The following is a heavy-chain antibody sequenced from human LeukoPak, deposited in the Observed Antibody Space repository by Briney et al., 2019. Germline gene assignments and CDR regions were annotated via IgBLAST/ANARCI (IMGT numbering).Heavy chain of an antibody. Sequence: HTGGSLRLSCAASGFTFSYYWMTWVRQAPGKGLEWVASIKEDGSEKYYVNSVKGRFTISRDNAKNSLYLQMHSLRAEDTAVYYCVRLSTVIAGGYWGQGTLITVSS. CDR3: VRLSTVIAGGY. V-gene: IGHV3-7*01. D-gene: IGHD2-21*01. J-gene: IGHJ4*02. CDR1: GFTFSYYW. CDR2: IKEDGSEK.